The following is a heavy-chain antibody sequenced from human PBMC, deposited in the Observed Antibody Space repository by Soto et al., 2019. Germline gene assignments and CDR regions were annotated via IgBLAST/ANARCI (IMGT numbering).Heavy chain of an antibody. CDR2: INHSGST. CDR3: ARNTYYYDSSGYFQNWFDP. CDR1: GGSFSCYY. Sequence: SETLSLTCAVYGGSFSCYYWSWIRQPPGKGLEWIGEINHSGSTNYNPSLKSRVTISVDTSKNQFSLKLSSVTAADTAVYYCARNTYYYDSSGYFQNWFDPWGQGTLVTVSS. J-gene: IGHJ5*02. V-gene: IGHV4-34*01. D-gene: IGHD3-22*01.